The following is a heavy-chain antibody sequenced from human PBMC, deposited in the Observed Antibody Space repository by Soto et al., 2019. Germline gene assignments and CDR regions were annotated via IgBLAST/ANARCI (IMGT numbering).Heavy chain of an antibody. J-gene: IGHJ3*01. V-gene: IGHV4-4*08. CDR2: IYNSGST. D-gene: IGHD2-2*03. CDR3: ARDLGIGSRPFDA. Sequence: QVQLQESGPGLVKPSETLSLTCTVSGDSITSYYWSWIRQPPGKALEWIGYIYNSGSTDNNPSLKSRVTISLDPAKKQFSLKLKSVTAADTAVYYCARDLGIGSRPFDAWGQGTMVTVSA. CDR1: GDSITSYY.